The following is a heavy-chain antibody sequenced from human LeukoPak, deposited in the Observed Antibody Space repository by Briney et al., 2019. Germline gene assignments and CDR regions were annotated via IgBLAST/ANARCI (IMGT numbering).Heavy chain of an antibody. Sequence: GGSLRLSCAASGFTFSSYGMHWVRQAPGKGLEWVAFIRYDGSNKYYADSVKGRFTISRDNSKNTLYLQMGSLRAEDMAVYYCAKEIWPTVTTPGWTYFDYWGQGALVTVSS. CDR1: GFTFSSYG. CDR2: IRYDGSNK. D-gene: IGHD4-17*01. V-gene: IGHV3-30*02. J-gene: IGHJ4*02. CDR3: AKEIWPTVTTPGWTYFDY.